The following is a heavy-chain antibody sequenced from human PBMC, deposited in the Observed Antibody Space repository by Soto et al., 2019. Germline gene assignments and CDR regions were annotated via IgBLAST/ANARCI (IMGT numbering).Heavy chain of an antibody. J-gene: IGHJ4*02. CDR2: MSYSGST. CDR1: GGSVSSGSYY. Sequence: QVQLQESGPGLVKPSETLSLACTVSGGSVSSGSYYWSWVRQAPGKGLEWIGQMSYSGSTYYNPSPNSRVSMSLDTSKNQSSLRLSSVTAADTAVYYCARLKVVGDTWKNFEYWGQGTLVTVSS. CDR3: ARLKVVGDTWKNFEY. V-gene: IGHV4-61*01. D-gene: IGHD1-26*01.